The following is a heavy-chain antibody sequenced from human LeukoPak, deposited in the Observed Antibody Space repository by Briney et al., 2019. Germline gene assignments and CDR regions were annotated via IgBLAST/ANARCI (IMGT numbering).Heavy chain of an antibody. Sequence: ASVKVSCKASGYTFTSYDINWVRQATGQGLEWMGWMNPNSGNTGYAQKFQGRVTITRNTSISTAYMELSSLRSEDTAVYYCGTTEQYSGSYRPIDYWGQGTLVTVSS. CDR2: MNPNSGNT. J-gene: IGHJ4*02. D-gene: IGHD1-26*01. CDR1: GYTFTSYD. CDR3: GTTEQYSGSYRPIDY. V-gene: IGHV1-8*03.